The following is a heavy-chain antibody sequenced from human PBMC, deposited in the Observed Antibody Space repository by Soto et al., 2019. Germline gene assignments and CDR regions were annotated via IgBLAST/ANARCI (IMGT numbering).Heavy chain of an antibody. D-gene: IGHD2-8*01. V-gene: IGHV3-23*01. CDR3: AKDFSIVLMLYAIDY. CDR1: GFTFSSYA. J-gene: IGHJ4*02. CDR2: ISGSGGST. Sequence: GGSLRLSCAASGFTFSSYAMSWVRQAPGKGLEWVSAISGSGGSTYYADSVKGRFTISRDNSKNTLYLQMNSLRAEDTAVYYCAKDFSIVLMLYAIDYWGQGTLVTVSS.